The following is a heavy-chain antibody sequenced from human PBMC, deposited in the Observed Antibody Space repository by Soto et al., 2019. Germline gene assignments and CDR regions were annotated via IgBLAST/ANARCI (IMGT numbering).Heavy chain of an antibody. CDR1: GFIFSSYA. J-gene: IGHJ4*01. D-gene: IGHD2-15*01. CDR2: ISASNGKT. V-gene: IGHV3-23*01. CDR3: AKDRSCSDGVCYLDY. Sequence: EVQLMESGGGLVQPGGSLRLSCAASGFIFSSYAMSWVRQAPGKGLEWVSGISASNGKTYYADSVLGRFTVSRDNSRNTLFLQMYSLRAEDTAVYYCAKDRSCSDGVCYLDYWGQGTLVTVSS.